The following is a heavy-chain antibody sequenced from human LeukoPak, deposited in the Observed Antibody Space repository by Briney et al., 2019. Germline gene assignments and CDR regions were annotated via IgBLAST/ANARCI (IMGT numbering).Heavy chain of an antibody. CDR1: GYTFTRYY. V-gene: IGHV1-2*02. D-gene: IGHD2-21*02. Sequence: ASVKVSCKASGYTFTRYYMHWVRQAPGQGLEWMGWINPNSGDTNYAQKFQGRVTMTRDTSINTAYMELSSLIFDDTAVYYCAREGSCGGDCYNPTLWGQGTLVTVSS. CDR3: AREGSCGGDCYNPTL. CDR2: INPNSGDT. J-gene: IGHJ4*02.